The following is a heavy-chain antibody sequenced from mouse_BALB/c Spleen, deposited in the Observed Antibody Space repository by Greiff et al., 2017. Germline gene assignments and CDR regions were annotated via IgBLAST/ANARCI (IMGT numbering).Heavy chain of an antibody. D-gene: IGHD2-4*01. V-gene: IGHV1-9*01. CDR2: ILPGSGST. CDR3: ARGTTMIATFAE. CDR1: GYTFSSYW. J-gene: IGHJ3*01. Sequence: VQLQQSGAELMKPGASVKISCKASGYTFSSYWIEWVKQRPGQGLEWIGEILPGSGSTNYNEKFKGKATFTADTSSNTAYMQLSSLTSEDSAVYYCARGTTMIATFAEGGRGSLVTVSA.